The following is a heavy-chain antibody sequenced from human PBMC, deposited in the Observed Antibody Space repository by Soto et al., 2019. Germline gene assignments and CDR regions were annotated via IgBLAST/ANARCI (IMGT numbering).Heavy chain of an antibody. CDR2: ISWDGGST. Sequence: GGSLRLSCAASGFTFDDYAMHWVRQAPGKGLEWVSLISWDGGSTYYADSVKGRFTISRDNSKNSLYLQMNSLRAEDTALYYCAKDIGYGGNSVHYYYYGMDVWGQGTTVTVSS. J-gene: IGHJ6*02. V-gene: IGHV3-43D*03. CDR3: AKDIGYGGNSVHYYYYGMDV. CDR1: GFTFDDYA. D-gene: IGHD2-21*02.